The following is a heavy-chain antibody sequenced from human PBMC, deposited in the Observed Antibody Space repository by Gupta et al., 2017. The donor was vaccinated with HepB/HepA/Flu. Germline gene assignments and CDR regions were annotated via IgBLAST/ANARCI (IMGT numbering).Heavy chain of an antibody. Sequence: EVQVLEFGGGLVQPGGSLRLSCAASGFTFSSYAMSWVRQAPGKGLEWVLAITGSGDDTYYADSVRGRFTISRDNSKNTLYLQMNSLRAEDTAIYYCAKGSASGRPYYFDYWGQGTLVTVSS. CDR3: AKGSASGRPYYFDY. D-gene: IGHD2-2*01. J-gene: IGHJ4*02. CDR1: GFTFSSYA. V-gene: IGHV3-23*01. CDR2: ITGSGDDT.